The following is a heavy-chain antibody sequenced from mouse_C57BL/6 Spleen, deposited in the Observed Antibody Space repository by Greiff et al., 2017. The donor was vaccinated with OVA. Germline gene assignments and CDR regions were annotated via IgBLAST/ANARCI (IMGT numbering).Heavy chain of an antibody. CDR2: INYDGSST. Sequence: EVQLVESEGGLVQPGSSMKLSCTASGFTFSDYYMAWVRQVPEKGLEWVANINYDGSSTYYLDSLKSRFIISRDNAKNILYLQMSSLKSEDTATYDCARDGYYYGSRYFDVWGTGTTVTVSS. CDR1: GFTFSDYY. J-gene: IGHJ1*03. D-gene: IGHD1-1*01. V-gene: IGHV5-16*01. CDR3: ARDGYYYGSRYFDV.